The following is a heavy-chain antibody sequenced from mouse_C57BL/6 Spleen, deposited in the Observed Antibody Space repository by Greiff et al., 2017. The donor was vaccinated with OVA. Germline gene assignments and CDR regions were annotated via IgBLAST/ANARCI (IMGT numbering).Heavy chain of an antibody. CDR3: ARRDRFDY. Sequence: EVQLQQSGPELVKPGASVKISCKASGYTFTDYYMNWVKQSHGKSLEWIGDINPNNGGTSYNQKFKGKATLTVDKSSSTAYMELRSLTSEDSAVYYCARRDRFDYWGQGTTLTVSS. V-gene: IGHV1-26*01. CDR1: GYTFTDYY. J-gene: IGHJ2*01. D-gene: IGHD3-3*01. CDR2: INPNNGGT.